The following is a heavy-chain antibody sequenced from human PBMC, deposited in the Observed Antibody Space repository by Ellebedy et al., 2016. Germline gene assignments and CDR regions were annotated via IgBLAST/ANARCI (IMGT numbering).Heavy chain of an antibody. CDR3: AKDRYDFWSGYYLTDY. V-gene: IGHV3-43*01. J-gene: IGHJ4*02. CDR1: GFNFQEYT. CDR2: ISWNGCST. Sequence: GGSLRLXXAASGFNFQEYTMYWFRQAPGKGLEWVSLISWNGCSTYYADSVKGRFTISRDKSRNSLYLQMNSLRTEDTALYYCAKDRYDFWSGYYLTDYWGQGALVTVSS. D-gene: IGHD3-3*01.